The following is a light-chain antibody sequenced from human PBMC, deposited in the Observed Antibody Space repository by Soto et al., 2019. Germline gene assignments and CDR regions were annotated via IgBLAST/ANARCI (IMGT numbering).Light chain of an antibody. J-gene: IGKJ4*01. CDR1: QTLTSNY. CDR3: QQYSDSVLT. V-gene: IGKV3-20*01. CDR2: GAA. Sequence: EIVLTQSPATLSFSPGERATLSCRASQTLTSNYLAWYQQKPGQAPRLLIHGAASRATGIPDRFSGSGSGTDFTLTISRLEPEDFAVYYCQQYSDSVLTFGGGTKVEIK.